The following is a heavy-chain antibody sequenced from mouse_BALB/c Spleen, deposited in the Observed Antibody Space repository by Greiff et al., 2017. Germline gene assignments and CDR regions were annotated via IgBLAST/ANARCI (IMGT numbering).Heavy chain of an antibody. CDR3: ARAYYGNY. CDR1: GYSITSDYA. V-gene: IGHV3-2*02. D-gene: IGHD2-10*01. Sequence: EVQLQQSGPGLVKPSQSLSLTCTVTGYSITSDYAWNWIRQFPGNKLEWMGYISYSGSTSYNPSLKSRISITRDTSKNQFFLQLNSVTTEDTATYYCARAYYGNYWGQGTTLTVSS. J-gene: IGHJ2*01. CDR2: ISYSGST.